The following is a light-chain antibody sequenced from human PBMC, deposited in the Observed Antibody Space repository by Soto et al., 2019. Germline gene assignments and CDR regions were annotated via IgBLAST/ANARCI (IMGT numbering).Light chain of an antibody. V-gene: IGLV2-23*01. Sequence: QSVLTQPASVSGSPGQSITISCTGTSSDVGSYNLVSWYQQHPGKAPKLMIYEGSKRPSGVSNRFSGSKSGNTASLTISGLQAEDEADYYCCSYAFGGGTKLTVL. CDR1: SSDVGSYNL. CDR3: CSYA. CDR2: EGS. J-gene: IGLJ2*01.